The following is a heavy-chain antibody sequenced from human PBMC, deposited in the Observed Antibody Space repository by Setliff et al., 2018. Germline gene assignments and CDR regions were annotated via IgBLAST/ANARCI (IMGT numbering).Heavy chain of an antibody. CDR1: GGSISSGGYY. Sequence: SETLSLTCTVSGGSISSGGYYWSWIRQHPGKGLEWIGYIYYSGSTYYNPSLKSRVTISVDTSKNQFSLKLSSVTAADTAVYYCARGGYCSSTSCYGWFDPWGGGTTVTVSS. D-gene: IGHD2-2*01. V-gene: IGHV4-31*03. CDR2: IYYSGST. J-gene: IGHJ5*01. CDR3: ARGGYCSSTSCYGWFDP.